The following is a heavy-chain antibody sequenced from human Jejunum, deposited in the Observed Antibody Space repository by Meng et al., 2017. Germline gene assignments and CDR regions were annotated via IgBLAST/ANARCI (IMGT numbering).Heavy chain of an antibody. CDR1: GDSISSGGHY. J-gene: IGHJ4*02. CDR2: IYYTGSA. Sequence: QVQLQESGPGLVTPSTTLSLNCPVSGDSISSGGHYWSWIRQHPGKGLEWIGYIYYTGSAYYNPSLESRVTLSVDTSNNQFSLRLNSVTAADTAVYYCAREGQLMLGLVDYWGQGTLVTVSS. V-gene: IGHV4-31*03. D-gene: IGHD2-2*01. CDR3: AREGQLMLGLVDY.